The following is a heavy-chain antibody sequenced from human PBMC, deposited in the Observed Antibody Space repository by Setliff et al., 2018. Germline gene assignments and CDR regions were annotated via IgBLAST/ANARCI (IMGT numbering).Heavy chain of an antibody. D-gene: IGHD2-15*01. V-gene: IGHV4-4*08. CDR3: ARKDGDM. Sequence: SETLSLTCTVSSDSIRNYHWSWFRQPPGSRLEWIGYIYTTGSTSYNPSLKSRVTMSVDTSKNQFSLKMRSVTAADAALYYCARKDGDMWGQGTMVTVSS. J-gene: IGHJ3*02. CDR2: IYTTGST. CDR1: SDSIRNYH.